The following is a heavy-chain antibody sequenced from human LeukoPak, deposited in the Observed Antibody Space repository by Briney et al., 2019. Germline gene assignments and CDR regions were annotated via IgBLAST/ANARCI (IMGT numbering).Heavy chain of an antibody. Sequence: ASVKVSCKASGYTFTSYAMHWVRQAPGQRLEWMGWINAGNGNTKYSQKFQGRVTITRDTSASTAYMELSSLRSEDTAVYYCARHDFWSGPSDYWGPGTLVTVSS. D-gene: IGHD3-3*01. CDR2: INAGNGNT. CDR3: ARHDFWSGPSDY. CDR1: GYTFTSYA. V-gene: IGHV1-3*01. J-gene: IGHJ4*02.